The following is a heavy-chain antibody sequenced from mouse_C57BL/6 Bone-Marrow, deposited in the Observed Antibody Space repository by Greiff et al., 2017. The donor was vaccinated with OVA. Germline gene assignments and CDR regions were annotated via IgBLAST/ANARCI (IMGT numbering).Heavy chain of an antibody. J-gene: IGHJ4*01. CDR2: IFPGSGST. V-gene: IGHV1-75*01. CDR3: EALLLRVY. CDR1: GYTFTDYY. D-gene: IGHD1-1*01. Sequence: QVQLQQSGPELVKPGASVKLSCKASGYTFTDYYINWVKQRPGQGLEWIGWIFPGSGSTYYTETFKGKATLTVDKSSSTAYLLLSSLTSEDSAVYFCEALLLRVYWGQGTSVTVSS.